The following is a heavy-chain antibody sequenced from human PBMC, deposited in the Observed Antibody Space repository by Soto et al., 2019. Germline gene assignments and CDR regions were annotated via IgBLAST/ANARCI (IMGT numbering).Heavy chain of an antibody. Sequence: SETLSLTCTVSGGSIGTTHSYWAWIRQSPGKGLEWIGNIHYSGSTYYMPSLRSRVTLSVGTSKNQFSLRLTSVTAEDTAVYYCARHEGNGNVWPLDYWGQGILVTVSS. J-gene: IGHJ4*02. CDR2: IHYSGST. CDR1: GGSIGTTHSY. CDR3: ARHEGNGNVWPLDY. D-gene: IGHD2-8*01. V-gene: IGHV4-39*01.